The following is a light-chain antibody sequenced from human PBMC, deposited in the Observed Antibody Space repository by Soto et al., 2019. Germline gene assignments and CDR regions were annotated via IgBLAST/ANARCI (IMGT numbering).Light chain of an antibody. Sequence: DIQRTHSPSTLSASVLDRVTITFLASQYISSWLAWYQQKPGTAPRLLIYAASSLQSGVPSRFSGSGSGTEFTLTISSLQPEDFGTYYCLQHNSYPITFGQGTRLEIK. CDR2: AAS. CDR3: LQHNSYPIT. CDR1: QYISSW. V-gene: IGKV1-5*01. J-gene: IGKJ5*01.